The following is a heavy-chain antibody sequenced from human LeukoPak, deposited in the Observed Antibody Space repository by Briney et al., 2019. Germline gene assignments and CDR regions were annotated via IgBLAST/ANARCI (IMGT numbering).Heavy chain of an antibody. D-gene: IGHD6-13*01. CDR1: GFTFSSYG. Sequence: PGGSLRLSCAASGFTFSSYGMHWVRQAPGKGLDWVAVISYHGSDKYYADSVKGRFTISRDNSKKTLYLQMNSLRAEDTAVYYCAGYNGMDVWGQGTTVTVSS. J-gene: IGHJ6*02. CDR3: AGYNGMDV. V-gene: IGHV3-30*03. CDR2: ISYHGSDK.